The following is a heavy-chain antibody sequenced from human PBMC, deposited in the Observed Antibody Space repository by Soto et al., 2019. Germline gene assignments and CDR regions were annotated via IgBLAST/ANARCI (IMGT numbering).Heavy chain of an antibody. CDR2: ISSSGSTI. Sequence: GGSLRLSCAASGFTFSSYEMNWVRQAPGKGLEWVSYISSSGSTIYYADSVKGRFTISGDNAKNSLYLQMNSLRAEDTAVYYCASIGYSGYEAPLLWGQGTLVTVSS. V-gene: IGHV3-48*03. D-gene: IGHD5-12*01. J-gene: IGHJ4*02. CDR1: GFTFSSYE. CDR3: ASIGYSGYEAPLL.